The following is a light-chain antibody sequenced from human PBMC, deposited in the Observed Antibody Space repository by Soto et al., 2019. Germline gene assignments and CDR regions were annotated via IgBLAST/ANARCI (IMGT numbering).Light chain of an antibody. J-gene: IGLJ2*01. CDR3: ATWDDSLNGVV. Sequence: QSVLTQPPSASGTPGQRVTISCSGSSPNIGSNTVNWYQQLPGTAPKLLMYSNDQRPSGVPDRFSGSKSGTSASLAISGLQSEDEADYYCATWDDSLNGVVFGGGTKLTVL. CDR1: SPNIGSNT. CDR2: SND. V-gene: IGLV1-44*01.